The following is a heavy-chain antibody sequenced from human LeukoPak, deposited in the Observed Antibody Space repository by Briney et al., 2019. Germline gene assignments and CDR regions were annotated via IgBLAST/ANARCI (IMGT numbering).Heavy chain of an antibody. J-gene: IGHJ3*02. V-gene: IGHV1-8*01. CDR3: AIRKYCSSTSCYFDAFDI. CDR2: MNPNSGNT. CDR1: GYTFTSYD. Sequence: GASVKVPCKASGYTFTSYDINWVRQATGQGLEWMGWMNPNSGNTGYAQKFQGRVTMTRNTPISTAYMELSSLRSEDTAVYYCAIRKYCSSTSCYFDAFDIWGQGTMVTVSS. D-gene: IGHD2-2*01.